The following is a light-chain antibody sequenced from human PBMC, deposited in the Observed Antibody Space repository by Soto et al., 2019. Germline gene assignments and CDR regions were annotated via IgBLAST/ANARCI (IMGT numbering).Light chain of an antibody. CDR1: QTVTNNY. J-gene: IGKJ2*01. V-gene: IGKV3-20*01. CDR3: QQYDSSYT. CDR2: GAS. Sequence: EIVLTQSPGTLSLSPGERATLSCRASQTVTNNYLAWYQQKPGQAPRLVMSGASSRATGIPDRFSGGGSETDFNLTISRLEPEDFAVYYCQQYDSSYTFGQGTKLEMK.